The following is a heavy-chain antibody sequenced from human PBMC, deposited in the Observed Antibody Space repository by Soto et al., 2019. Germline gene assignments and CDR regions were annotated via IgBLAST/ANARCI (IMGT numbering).Heavy chain of an antibody. CDR1: GFTFSSYA. CDR3: AREGAYGDYGSIIY. D-gene: IGHD4-17*01. V-gene: IGHV3-30-3*01. J-gene: IGHJ4*02. CDR2: ISYDGSNK. Sequence: GGSLRLSCAASGFTFSSYAMHWVRQAPGKGLEWVAVISYDGSNKYYADSVKGRFTISRDNSKNTLYLQMNSLRAEDTAVYYCAREGAYGDYGSIIYWGQGTLVTVSS.